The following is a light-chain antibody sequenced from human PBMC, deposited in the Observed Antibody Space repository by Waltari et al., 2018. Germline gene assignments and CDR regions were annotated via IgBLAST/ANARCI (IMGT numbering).Light chain of an antibody. CDR2: EVS. CDR3: CSYAGSSPVV. V-gene: IGLV2-23*02. J-gene: IGLJ2*01. CDR1: SRDVGSYNL. Sequence: QSALTQPASVSGSPGQSITISCTGTSRDVGSYNLVSWYQQHPGKAPKLLIYEVSKRPAGVSNRFSGSKSGNTASLTICGLQAEDEADYYCCSYAGSSPVVFGGGTKLTVL.